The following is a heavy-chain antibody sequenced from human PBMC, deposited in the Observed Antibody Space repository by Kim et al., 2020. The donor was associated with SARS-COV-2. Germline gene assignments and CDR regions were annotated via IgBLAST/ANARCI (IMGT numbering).Heavy chain of an antibody. CDR1: GFTFSSYW. J-gene: IGHJ4*01. Sequence: GGSLRLSCAASGFTFSSYWMHWVRQAPGRGLEWVSRINSDGSITTYGDSMKGRFTTSRDNAQNTLYLQMHSLGAEDTAVYFCARRFYVLGSNDYWGHGTLVTVSS. CDR2: INSDGSIT. V-gene: IGHV3-74*03. D-gene: IGHD1-26*01. CDR3: ARRFYVLGSNDY.